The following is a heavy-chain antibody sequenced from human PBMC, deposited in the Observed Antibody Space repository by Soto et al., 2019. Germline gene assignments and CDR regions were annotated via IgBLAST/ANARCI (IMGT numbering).Heavy chain of an antibody. CDR3: ARDMHAGFSHYFDS. Sequence: SQPQSHTNIVADGNITAYDWSGIRQISVKGLEWLAYTSYTGYTDYNPSRQSRVTISMDTSKNQLSLQLTSMTAAETAVYYCARDMHAGFSHYFDSRGQGNLGTVSS. CDR1: DGNITAYD. J-gene: IGHJ4*02. CDR2: TSYTGYT. D-gene: IGHD2-8*01. V-gene: IGHV4-59*01.